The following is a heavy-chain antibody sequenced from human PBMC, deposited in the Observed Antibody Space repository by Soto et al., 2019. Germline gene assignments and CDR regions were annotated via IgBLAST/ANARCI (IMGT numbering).Heavy chain of an antibody. D-gene: IGHD4-17*01. CDR2: IWYDGSNK. J-gene: IGHJ6*02. V-gene: IGHV3-33*01. CDR1: GFTFSSYG. Sequence: PGGSLRLSCAASGFTFSSYGMHWVRQAPGKGLEWVAVIWYDGSNKYYADSVKGRFTISRDNSKNTLYLQMNSLRAEDTAVYYCARGADYGGNGYYYYGMDVWGQGTTVTVSS. CDR3: ARGADYGGNGYYYYGMDV.